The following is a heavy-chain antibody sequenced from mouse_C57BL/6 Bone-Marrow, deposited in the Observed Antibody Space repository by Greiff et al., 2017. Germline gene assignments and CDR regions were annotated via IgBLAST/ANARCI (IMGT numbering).Heavy chain of an antibody. CDR3: ARWGDYYYGSRNLDY. CDR2: IYPGDGDT. CDR1: GYAFSSSW. J-gene: IGHJ2*01. D-gene: IGHD1-1*01. Sequence: VQLQQSGPELVKPGASVKISCKASGYAFSSSWMNWVKQRPGKGLEWIGRIYPGDGDTNYNGKFKGKATLTADKSSSTAYMQLSSLTSEDSAVYFCARWGDYYYGSRNLDYWGQGTTLTVSS. V-gene: IGHV1-82*01.